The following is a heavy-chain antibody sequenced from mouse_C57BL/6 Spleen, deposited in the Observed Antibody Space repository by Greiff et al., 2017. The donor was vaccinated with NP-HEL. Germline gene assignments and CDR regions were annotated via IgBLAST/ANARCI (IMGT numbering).Heavy chain of an antibody. CDR2: IWRGGST. V-gene: IGHV2-5*01. D-gene: IGHD1-1*01. CDR1: GFSLTSYG. Sequence: VKLMESGPGLVQPSQSLSISCTVSGFSLTSYGVHWVRQSPGKGLEWLGVIWRGGSTDYNAAFMSRLSITKDNSKSQAFFKMTRLQADDTAIYYCAKTRATVVARKNYYAMDYWGQGTSVTVSS. J-gene: IGHJ4*01. CDR3: AKTRATVVARKNYYAMDY.